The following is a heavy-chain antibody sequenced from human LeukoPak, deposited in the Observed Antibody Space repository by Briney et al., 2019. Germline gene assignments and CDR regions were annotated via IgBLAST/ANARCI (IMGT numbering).Heavy chain of an antibody. CDR2: TSYDGSKK. D-gene: IGHD1-26*01. CDR3: ARDRSGTYSVDY. CDR1: GFTFTSHG. Sequence: GGSLTLSCAASGFTFTSHGMHWVRQAPGKGLEWVADTSYDGSKKDYADSVKGRFTISRDDSENTVYLQMNSLRTEDTAVYYCARDRSGTYSVDYWGLGTLVTISS. J-gene: IGHJ4*02. V-gene: IGHV3-30*04.